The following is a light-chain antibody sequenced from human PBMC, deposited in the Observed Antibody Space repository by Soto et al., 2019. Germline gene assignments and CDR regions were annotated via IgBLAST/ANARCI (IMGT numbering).Light chain of an antibody. CDR2: GAS. V-gene: IGKV3-11*01. Sequence: EIELTQSPGTLSLSPGESATLSCRVSQPTRPKYVAWYQQRRGLAPRLLVYGASNRATGIPDRFSGSGSGTDFTLTISSLEPEDFAVYYCQQRSNWPPWTFGQGTRLEIK. CDR3: QQRSNWPPWT. J-gene: IGKJ5*01. CDR1: QPTRPKY.